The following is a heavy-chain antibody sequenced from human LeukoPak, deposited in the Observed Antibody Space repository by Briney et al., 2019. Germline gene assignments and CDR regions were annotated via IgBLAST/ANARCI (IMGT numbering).Heavy chain of an antibody. CDR1: GFTFKTYW. CDR3: AKDMGSGTDNYYYHGMDV. V-gene: IGHV3-7*03. CDR2: INGAGSEK. J-gene: IGHJ6*02. D-gene: IGHD3-10*01. Sequence: GGSLRLSCAVSGFTFKTYWMTWVRQAPGKGLEWVANINGAGSEKYYVDSVKGRFTISRDNAKNSLYLQMNSLRAEDTALYYCAKDMGSGTDNYYYHGMDVWGQGTTVTVSS.